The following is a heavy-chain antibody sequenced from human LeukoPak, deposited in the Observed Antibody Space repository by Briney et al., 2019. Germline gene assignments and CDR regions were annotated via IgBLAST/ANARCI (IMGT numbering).Heavy chain of an antibody. Sequence: ASVKVSCKASGYTFTDYYMHWVRQAPGQGLEWMGGIIPIFGTANYAQKFQGRVTITADKSTSTAYMELSSLRSEDTAVYYCARKDYYDSSGYSSSFDIWGQGTMVTVSS. V-gene: IGHV1-69*06. J-gene: IGHJ3*02. CDR1: GYTFTDYY. D-gene: IGHD3-22*01. CDR3: ARKDYYDSSGYSSSFDI. CDR2: IIPIFGTA.